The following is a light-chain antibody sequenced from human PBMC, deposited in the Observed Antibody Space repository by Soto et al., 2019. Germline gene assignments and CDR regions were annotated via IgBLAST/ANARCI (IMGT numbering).Light chain of an antibody. V-gene: IGKV4-1*01. CDR2: SAS. Sequence: DIVMTQSPDSLAVSLGERATINCKSSQRVLYSSDSKNYLSWYQQRPGQPPKMVIYSASTRESGVPDRFSGSGSGTDSTLTISGLLAEDVAVYEGQQYYSAPFTFGPRTKVDI. CDR1: QRVLYSSDSKNY. CDR3: QQYYSAPFT. J-gene: IGKJ3*01.